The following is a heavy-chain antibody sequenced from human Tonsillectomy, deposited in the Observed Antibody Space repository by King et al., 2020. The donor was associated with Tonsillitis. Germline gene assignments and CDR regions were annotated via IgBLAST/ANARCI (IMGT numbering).Heavy chain of an antibody. Sequence: QLQESGPGLVKPSETLSLTCTVSGGSINSSSYYWGWVRQAPGKGLEWIGSVSYSGSTYYNPTLKSRVTISVDTSKNQFSLRLSSVTAADTAVYYCAKIKIRGTYLYSWGQGTLVTVSS. CDR2: VSYSGST. D-gene: IGHD1-26*01. V-gene: IGHV4-39*01. CDR3: AKIKIRGTYLYS. J-gene: IGHJ4*02. CDR1: GGSINSSSYY.